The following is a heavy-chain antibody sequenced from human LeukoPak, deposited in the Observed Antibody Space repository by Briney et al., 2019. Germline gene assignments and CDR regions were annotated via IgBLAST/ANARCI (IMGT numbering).Heavy chain of an antibody. D-gene: IGHD3-22*01. J-gene: IGHJ3*02. CDR1: GGSISSGDHY. CDR3: AREVAGYYDSSGYFDI. Sequence: SQTLSLTCTVSGGSISSGDHYWRWIRQPPGKGLEWIGYIYYSGSTYYNPSLKSRVTISVDTSKNQFSLKLSSVTAADTAVYYCAREVAGYYDSSGYFDIWGQGTMVTVSS. CDR2: IYYSGST. V-gene: IGHV4-30-4*08.